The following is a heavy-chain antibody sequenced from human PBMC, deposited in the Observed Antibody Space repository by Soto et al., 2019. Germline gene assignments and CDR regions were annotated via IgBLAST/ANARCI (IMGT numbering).Heavy chain of an antibody. D-gene: IGHD2-2*01. CDR1: GGTFSSYA. CDR3: ARDIVVVPAAMWVPDAFDI. CDR2: IIPIFGTA. V-gene: IGHV1-69*13. J-gene: IGHJ3*02. Sequence: SVKVSCKASGGTFSSYAISWVRQAPGQGLEWMGGIIPIFGTANYAQKFQGRVTITADESTSTACMELSSLRSEDTAVYYCARDIVVVPAAMWVPDAFDIWGQGTMVTVSS.